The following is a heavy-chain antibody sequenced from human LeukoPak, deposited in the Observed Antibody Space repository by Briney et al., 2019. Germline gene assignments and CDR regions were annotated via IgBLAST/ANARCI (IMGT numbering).Heavy chain of an antibody. Sequence: TGGSLRLSCAASGFTFSSYGMHWVRQAPGKGLEWVAVISYDGSNKYYADSVKGRFTISRDNSKNTLYLQMNSLRAKDTAVYYCAKDDTVVTPFDYWGQGTLVTVSS. CDR2: ISYDGSNK. V-gene: IGHV3-30*18. D-gene: IGHD4-23*01. J-gene: IGHJ4*02. CDR1: GFTFSSYG. CDR3: AKDDTVVTPFDY.